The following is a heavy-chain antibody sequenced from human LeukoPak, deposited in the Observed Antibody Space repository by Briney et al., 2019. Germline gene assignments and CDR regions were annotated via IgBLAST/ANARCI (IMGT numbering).Heavy chain of an antibody. CDR3: ARDWFSNGVSTLDI. J-gene: IGHJ3*02. Sequence: ASVKVSCKASGYTFSAYAINWMRQAPGQDFEWLGWIDPNTGNPTYAQGFRGRFVFSLDTSLSTAYLEIYSLKAEDTAMYYCARDWFSNGVSTLDIWGQGTMVAVLS. V-gene: IGHV7-4-1*01. CDR1: GYTFSAYA. CDR2: IDPNTGNP. D-gene: IGHD2-8*01.